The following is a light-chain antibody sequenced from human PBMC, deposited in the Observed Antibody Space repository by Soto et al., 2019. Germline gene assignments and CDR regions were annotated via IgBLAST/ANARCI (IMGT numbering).Light chain of an antibody. J-gene: IGLJ2*01. Sequence: QSVLTQPPSASGTPGQRSTISCSGSSSNIGSHTVNWHQQVPGTAPKLLIYRNNERPSGVPDRVSGSKSGTSASLAISGLQSGDEADYYCAAWDYSLNGVIFGGGTKLTVL. V-gene: IGLV1-44*01. CDR3: AAWDYSLNGVI. CDR1: SSNIGSHT. CDR2: RNN.